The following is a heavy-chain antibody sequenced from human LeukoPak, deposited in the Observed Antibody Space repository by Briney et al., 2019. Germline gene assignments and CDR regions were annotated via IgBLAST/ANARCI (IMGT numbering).Heavy chain of an antibody. CDR1: GYTFTGYY. CDR3: ARGYYDSSDFVYFQH. D-gene: IGHD3-22*01. V-gene: IGHV1-2*02. CDR2: INPNSGGT. J-gene: IGHJ1*01. Sequence: ASVKVSCKASGYTFTGYYMHWVRQAPGQGLEWMGWINPNSGGTNYAQKFQGRVTMTRDTSISTVYMELSRLRSDDTAVFYCARGYYDSSDFVYFQHWGQGTLVTVSS.